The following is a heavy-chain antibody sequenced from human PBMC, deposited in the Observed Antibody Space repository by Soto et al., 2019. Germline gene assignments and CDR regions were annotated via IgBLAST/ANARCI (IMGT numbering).Heavy chain of an antibody. D-gene: IGHD1-26*01. CDR1: GGSVSSGSYY. CDR3: ARDRGSYSNFDY. CDR2: IYYSGST. J-gene: IGHJ4*02. V-gene: IGHV4-61*01. Sequence: SETLSLTCTVSGGSVSSGSYYWSWIRQPPGKGLEWIGYIYYSGSTNYNPSLKSRVTISVDTSKNQFSLKLSSVTAADTAVYYCARDRGSYSNFDYWGQGTLVTVSS.